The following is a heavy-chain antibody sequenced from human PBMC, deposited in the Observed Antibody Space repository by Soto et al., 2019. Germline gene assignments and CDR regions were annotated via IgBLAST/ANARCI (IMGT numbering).Heavy chain of an antibody. Sequence: ASLKVSCKASGYTFTSYAIHWVLQAPGQRLEWMGWINAGNGNTKYSQKFQGRVTITRDTSASTAYMELSSLRSEDTAVYYCAREFPLWFEPWGQGTLITVSS. CDR3: AREFPLWFEP. CDR1: GYTFTSYA. V-gene: IGHV1-3*01. CDR2: INAGNGNT. J-gene: IGHJ5*02.